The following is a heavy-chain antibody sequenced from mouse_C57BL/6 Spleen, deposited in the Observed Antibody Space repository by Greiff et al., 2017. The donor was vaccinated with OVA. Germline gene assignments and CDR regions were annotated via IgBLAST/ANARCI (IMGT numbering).Heavy chain of an antibody. CDR3: ERSHLYYSSCLLDY. Sequence: QVQLQQPGAELVMPGASVKLSCKASGYTFTSYWMHWVQQRPGQGLEWIGEIDPSDSNTNYNQKFKGKSTLTVDKSSSTAYMQLSSLTSEASAVYYCERSHLYYSSCLLDYWGQGTTLTVSS. V-gene: IGHV1-69*01. CDR1: GYTFTSYW. J-gene: IGHJ2*01. CDR2: IDPSDSNT. D-gene: IGHD1-1*01.